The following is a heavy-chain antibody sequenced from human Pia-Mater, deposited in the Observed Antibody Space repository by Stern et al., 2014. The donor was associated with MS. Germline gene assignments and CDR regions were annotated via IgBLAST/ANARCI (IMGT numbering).Heavy chain of an antibody. V-gene: IGHV4-59*01. CDR2: IYYSGST. Sequence: QVQLQESGPGLVKPSETLSLTCTVSGGSISSYYCSWIRQPPGKGLEWIGYIYYSGSTNYNPSLKSRVTISVDTSKNQFSLKLSSVTAADTAVYYCARGATQAFDPWGQGTLVTVSS. J-gene: IGHJ5*02. CDR1: GGSISSYY. CDR3: ARGATQAFDP.